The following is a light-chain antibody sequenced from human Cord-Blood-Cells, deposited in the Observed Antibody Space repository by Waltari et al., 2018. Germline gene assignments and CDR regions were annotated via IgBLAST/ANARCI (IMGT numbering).Light chain of an antibody. CDR2: DGS. V-gene: IGLV2-14*01. CDR3: SSYTSSSMV. J-gene: IGLJ1*01. Sequence: QSALTQPASVSGSPGQSITIPCTGTSSDVGGYNYVSWYQQHPGKAPKRMIYDGSNRPSGVSNRFSGSKSGNTASLTISGLQAEDEADYYCSSYTSSSMVFGTGTKVTVL. CDR1: SSDVGGYNY.